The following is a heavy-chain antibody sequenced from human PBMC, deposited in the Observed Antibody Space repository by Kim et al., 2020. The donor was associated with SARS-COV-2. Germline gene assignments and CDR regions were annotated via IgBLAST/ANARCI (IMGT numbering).Heavy chain of an antibody. CDR2: ISGSGGST. D-gene: IGHD2-15*01. J-gene: IGHJ3*02. CDR1: GFTFSSYA. CDR3: AKDKGWWSIDWGAFDI. V-gene: IGHV3-23*01. Sequence: GGSLRLSCAASGFTFSSYAMSWVRQAPGKGLEWVSAISGSGGSTYYADSVKGRFTISRDNAKNTLYLQMNSLRAEDTAVYYCAKDKGWWSIDWGAFDIWGQGTMVTVSS.